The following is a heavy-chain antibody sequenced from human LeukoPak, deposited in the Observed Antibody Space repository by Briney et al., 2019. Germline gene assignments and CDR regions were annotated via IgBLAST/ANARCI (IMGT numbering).Heavy chain of an antibody. Sequence: QAGGSLRLFCGACGFPFSSYDMQWARRAPAKGLEWVAVISYDGSNKYNADSVKGRFTISRDNSKNTLYLQMNSLRAEDTAVYYCAKDGQGLTYYFDYWGQGTLGTVSS. CDR3: AKDGQGLTYYFDY. J-gene: IGHJ4*02. D-gene: IGHD1-14*01. V-gene: IGHV3-30*18. CDR2: ISYDGSNK. CDR1: GFPFSSYD.